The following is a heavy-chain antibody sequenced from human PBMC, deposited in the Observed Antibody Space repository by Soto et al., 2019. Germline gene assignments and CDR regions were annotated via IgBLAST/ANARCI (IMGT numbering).Heavy chain of an antibody. Sequence: QLQLQESGPGLVKPSETLSLTCTVSGGSISSSSYYWGWIRQPPGKGLEWIGSIYYSGSTYYNPSLKRRVTICVDTSKDQFSLKLSSVTAADTAVYYCARPSMGATTNGMDVWGQGTTVTVSS. J-gene: IGHJ6*02. CDR1: GGSISSSSYY. CDR2: IYYSGST. V-gene: IGHV4-39*01. CDR3: ARPSMGATTNGMDV. D-gene: IGHD1-26*01.